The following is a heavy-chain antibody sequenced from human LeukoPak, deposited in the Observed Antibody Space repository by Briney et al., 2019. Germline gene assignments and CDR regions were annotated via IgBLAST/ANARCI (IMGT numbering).Heavy chain of an antibody. CDR2: ISGSGTNT. J-gene: IGHJ4*02. D-gene: IGHD1-26*01. Sequence: GGSLRLSCAASGFTFSTYAMSWVRQAPGKGLEWVSAISGSGTNTYYADSVKGRFTISRDNSKSTLYLQMNSLRAEDTAVYFCAKVPNSGNYYYFDYWGQGTPVTVSS. V-gene: IGHV3-23*01. CDR1: GFTFSTYA. CDR3: AKVPNSGNYYYFDY.